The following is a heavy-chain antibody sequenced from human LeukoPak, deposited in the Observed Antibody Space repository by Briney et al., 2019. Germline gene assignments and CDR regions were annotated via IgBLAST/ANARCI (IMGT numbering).Heavy chain of an antibody. V-gene: IGHV1-46*01. CDR2: INPSGGST. CDR3: ARQSGSGGSCLNY. D-gene: IGHD2-15*01. Sequence: ASVKVSCKASGYTFTSYDINWVRQATGQGLEWMGIINPSGGSTSYAQKFQGRVTMTRDTSTSTVYMELSSLRSEDTAVYYCARQSGSGGSCLNYWGQGTLVTVSS. CDR1: GYTFTSYD. J-gene: IGHJ4*02.